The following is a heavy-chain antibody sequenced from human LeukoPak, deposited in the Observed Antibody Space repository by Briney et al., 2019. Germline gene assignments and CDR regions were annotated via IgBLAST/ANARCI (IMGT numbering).Heavy chain of an antibody. CDR1: GFTFRNHG. CDR2: ISGSGGST. CDR3: SKLNSYGDY. V-gene: IGHV3-23*01. Sequence: GGSLRLFCAVAGFTFRNHGMSWVRQAPGKGLQWVSTISGSGGSTYYADSVKGRFTISRDNSKNMVYLQMDSLRAEDTATYYCSKLNSYGDYWGQGTLVTISS. D-gene: IGHD5-18*01. J-gene: IGHJ4*02.